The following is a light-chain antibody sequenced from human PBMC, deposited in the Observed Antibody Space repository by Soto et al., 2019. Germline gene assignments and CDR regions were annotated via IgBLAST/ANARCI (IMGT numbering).Light chain of an antibody. CDR1: QSVSSD. CDR3: QHYYNWPRT. J-gene: IGKJ1*01. Sequence: EIVLTQSPATLAVSPGERATLSCRASQSVSSDLVWYQQKPGQAPRLLIYGASARATGIPAWFSGSGSGTEFTLTISSLQSEDFAVYYCQHYYNWPRTFGQGTKVEIK. CDR2: GAS. V-gene: IGKV3-15*01.